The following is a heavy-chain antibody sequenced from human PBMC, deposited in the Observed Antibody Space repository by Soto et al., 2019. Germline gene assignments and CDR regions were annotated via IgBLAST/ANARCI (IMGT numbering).Heavy chain of an antibody. D-gene: IGHD2-15*01. Sequence: GASVKVSCKASGGTFSSYAISWVRQAPGQGLEWMGGFIPIFGTANYAQKFQGRVTITADESTSTAYMELSSLRSEDTAVYYCARDRYCSGGSCYSIWGQGTLVTVSS. CDR2: FIPIFGTA. CDR3: ARDRYCSGGSCYSI. CDR1: GGTFSSYA. V-gene: IGHV1-69*13. J-gene: IGHJ4*02.